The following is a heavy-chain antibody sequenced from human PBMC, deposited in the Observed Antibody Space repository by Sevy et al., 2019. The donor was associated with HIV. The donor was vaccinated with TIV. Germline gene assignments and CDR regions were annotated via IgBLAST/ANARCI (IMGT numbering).Heavy chain of an antibody. CDR3: AREGYCSSTGCYHVDYYYYMDV. V-gene: IGHV4-4*07. Sequence: SETLSLTCTVSGGSISSYYWSWIRQPAGKGLEWIGRIYTSGSTNYNPSLKSRVTMSVDTSKNQFSLKLSFVTAADTAVYYCAREGYCSSTGCYHVDYYYYMDVWGKGTTVTVSS. D-gene: IGHD2-2*01. CDR2: IYTSGST. CDR1: GGSISSYY. J-gene: IGHJ6*03.